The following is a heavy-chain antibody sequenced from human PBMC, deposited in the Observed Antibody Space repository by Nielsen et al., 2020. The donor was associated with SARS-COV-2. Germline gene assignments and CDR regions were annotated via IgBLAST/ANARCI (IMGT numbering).Heavy chain of an antibody. CDR1: GYTFTSYA. J-gene: IGHJ6*02. Sequence: ASVKVSCKASGYTFTSYAMNWVRQAPGQGLEWMGWINTNTGNPTYAQGFTGRFVFSLDTSVSTAYLQISSLKAEDTAVYYCARAPGGYDFWSGYYWGVDYYYGMDVWGQGTTVTVSS. CDR2: INTNTGNP. CDR3: ARAPGGYDFWSGYYWGVDYYYGMDV. V-gene: IGHV7-4-1*02. D-gene: IGHD3-3*01.